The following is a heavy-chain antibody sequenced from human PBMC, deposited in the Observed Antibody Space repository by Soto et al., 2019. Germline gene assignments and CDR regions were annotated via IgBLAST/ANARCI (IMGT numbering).Heavy chain of an antibody. J-gene: IGHJ4*02. CDR3: AKDATRTDGWYYFDY. CDR1: GFTFSRLA. D-gene: IGHD6-19*01. Sequence: EVQLLESGGGLVQPGGSLRLSCAASGFTFSRLAMGWVRQAPGKGLEWVSVIDYSGGTTYYTDSVKGRFIMSRDNSKKMLYLQMNSVRAEDTAVYYCAKDATRTDGWYYFDYWGQGALVTVSS. V-gene: IGHV3-23*01. CDR2: IDYSGGTT.